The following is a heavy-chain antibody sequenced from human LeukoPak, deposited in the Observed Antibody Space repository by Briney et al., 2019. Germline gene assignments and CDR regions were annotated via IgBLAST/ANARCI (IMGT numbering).Heavy chain of an antibody. D-gene: IGHD4/OR15-4a*01. CDR3: ARGAGWYDH. Sequence: SETLSLTCTVSGGSLSTKYWSWLRQPPGEGLEWIGYIHYTGRTNYNPSLKSRVTISVDTSTNHFSLKLSSVTAADTAIYYCARGAGWYDHWGQGTLVTVSS. CDR2: IHYTGRT. J-gene: IGHJ5*02. CDR1: GGSLSTKY. V-gene: IGHV4-59*01.